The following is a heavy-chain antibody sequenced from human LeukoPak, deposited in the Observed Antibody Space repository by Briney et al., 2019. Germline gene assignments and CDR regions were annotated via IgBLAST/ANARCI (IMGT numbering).Heavy chain of an antibody. J-gene: IGHJ5*02. CDR2: IYYSGST. V-gene: IGHV4-59*12. D-gene: IGHD3-10*01. Sequence: SETLSLTCTVSGGSISSYYWSWIRQPPGKGLEWIGYIYYSGSTNYNPSLKSRVTMSVDTSKNQFSLKLSSVTAADTAVYYCARDPGYYGSGSQNWFDPWGQGTLVTVSS. CDR3: ARDPGYYGSGSQNWFDP. CDR1: GGSISSYY.